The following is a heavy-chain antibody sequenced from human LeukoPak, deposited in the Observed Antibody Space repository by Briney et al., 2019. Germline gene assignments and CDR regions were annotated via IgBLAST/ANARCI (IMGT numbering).Heavy chain of an antibody. V-gene: IGHV4-59*01. CDR1: GGSISSYY. CDR2: IYYSGST. D-gene: IGHD5-18*01. CDR3: ARVGGYSYGSFDY. J-gene: IGHJ4*02. Sequence: SETLSLTCTVSGGSISSYYWSWIRQPPGEGLEWIGYIYYSGSTNYNPSLKSRVTISVDTSKNQFSLKLSSVTAADTAVYYCARVGGYSYGSFDYWGQGTLVTVSS.